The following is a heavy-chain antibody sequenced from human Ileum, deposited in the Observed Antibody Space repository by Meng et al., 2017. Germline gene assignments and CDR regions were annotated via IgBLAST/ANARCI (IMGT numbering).Heavy chain of an antibody. Sequence: QVPLQESGPGLVGPSETLSLTCTVSGDSVSSDNYYWSWIRQPPGKGLEWIGYVYYSGHTDCNPSLKSRLSISIDTSKNHFSLKLSSVTAADTAVYYCARTPLYSGSYYFDPWGQGALVTVSS. CDR1: GDSVSSDNYY. CDR3: ARTPLYSGSYYFDP. CDR2: VYYSGHT. D-gene: IGHD1-26*01. J-gene: IGHJ4*02. V-gene: IGHV4-61*03.